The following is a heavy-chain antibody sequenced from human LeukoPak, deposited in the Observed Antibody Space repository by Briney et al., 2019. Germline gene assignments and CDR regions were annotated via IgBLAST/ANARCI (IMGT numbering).Heavy chain of an antibody. V-gene: IGHV4-59*08. CDR1: GGSISSYY. Sequence: PSETLSLTCTVSGGSISSYYWSWIRQPPGKGLEWIGYIYYSGSTYYNPSLKSRVTISVDTSKKQFSLKLSSVTAADTAVYYCARQTTAMTTAGYGMDVWGQGTTVTVSS. CDR3: ARQTTAMTTAGYGMDV. D-gene: IGHD4-17*01. J-gene: IGHJ6*02. CDR2: IYYSGST.